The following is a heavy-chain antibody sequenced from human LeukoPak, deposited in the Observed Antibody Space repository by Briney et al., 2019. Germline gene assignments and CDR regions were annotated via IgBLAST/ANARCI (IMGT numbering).Heavy chain of an antibody. CDR1: GYPFITYG. Sequence: SVTVSCKASGYPFITYGISWVRQAPGQGIEWMGWISSYNGNADYAQKFRGRVTMTTDPSTKTAYMALRSLRFDCAADYYCARGRDGYDYAGFDPWGQGTRVTVSS. CDR3: ARGRDGYDYAGFDP. V-gene: IGHV1-18*01. CDR2: ISSYNGNA. J-gene: IGHJ5*02. D-gene: IGHD5-24*01.